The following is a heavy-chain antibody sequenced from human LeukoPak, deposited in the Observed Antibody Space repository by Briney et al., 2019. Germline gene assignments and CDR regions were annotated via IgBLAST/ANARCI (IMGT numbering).Heavy chain of an antibody. Sequence: GESLRISCKGSGYSFTSYWISWVRQLPGKGLEWMGRIDPSDSYTNYSPSFQGHVTISADKSISTAYLQWRSLKASDTAMYYCARQGGTAMAADYYYGMDVWGQGTTVTVSS. CDR1: GYSFTSYW. CDR3: ARQGGTAMAADYYYGMDV. CDR2: IDPSDSYT. V-gene: IGHV5-10-1*01. J-gene: IGHJ6*02. D-gene: IGHD5-18*01.